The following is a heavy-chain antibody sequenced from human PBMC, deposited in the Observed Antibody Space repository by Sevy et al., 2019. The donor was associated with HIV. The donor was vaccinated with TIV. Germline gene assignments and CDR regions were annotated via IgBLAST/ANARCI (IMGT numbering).Heavy chain of an antibody. CDR2: SKSKIDGGTT. CDR1: GFTFNNVW. Sequence: GGSLRLSCAVSGFTFNNVWMSWVRQTPGKGLEWVGHSKSKIDGGTTDYAAPVKGRFTISRDDSKNTLYLQMNSLKTEDTAVYYCARDEVVVAATHYYYYGMDVWGQGTTVTVSS. V-gene: IGHV3-15*01. CDR3: ARDEVVVAATHYYYYGMDV. D-gene: IGHD2-15*01. J-gene: IGHJ6*02.